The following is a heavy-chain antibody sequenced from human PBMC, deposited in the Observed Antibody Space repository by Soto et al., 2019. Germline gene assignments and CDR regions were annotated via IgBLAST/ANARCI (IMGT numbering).Heavy chain of an antibody. CDR3: ASYDYGDYVPGYYFDY. V-gene: IGHV3-23*01. CDR2: ISGSGGST. D-gene: IGHD4-17*01. CDR1: GFTFSSYA. J-gene: IGHJ4*02. Sequence: VQLLESGGGLVQPGGSLRLSCAASGFTFSSYAMSWVRQAPGKGLEWVSAISGSGGSTYYADSVKGRFTISRDNSKNTLYLQMNSLRAEDTAVYYCASYDYGDYVPGYYFDYWGQGTLVTVSS.